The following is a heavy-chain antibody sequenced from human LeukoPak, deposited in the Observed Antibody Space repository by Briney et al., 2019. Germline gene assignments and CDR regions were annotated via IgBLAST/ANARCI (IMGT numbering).Heavy chain of an antibody. CDR1: AFTFSDYS. Sequence: PGGSLGLSCAASAFTFSDYSMNWVRQAPGKGLEWVSYISGRSSTIYYADSVKGRFTISRDNAQNSMYLQMNSLRAEDTAVYYCARDRIKSGSYYFDYWGQGTLVTVSS. V-gene: IGHV3-48*01. J-gene: IGHJ4*02. CDR2: ISGRSSTI. D-gene: IGHD1-26*01. CDR3: ARDRIKSGSYYFDY.